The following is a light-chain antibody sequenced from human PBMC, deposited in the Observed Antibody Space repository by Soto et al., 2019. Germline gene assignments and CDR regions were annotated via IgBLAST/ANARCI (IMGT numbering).Light chain of an antibody. J-gene: IGLJ3*02. CDR2: EGN. CDR3: CSSAGSSTFWV. Sequence: QSALTQPASVSGSPGQSITISCTGTSSDVGSYNLVSWYQQHPGNAPKLMIYEGNKRPSGVSNRFSGSKSGNTASLTISGLQAEDEADYYCCSSAGSSTFWVFGGGTKVTVL. CDR1: SSDVGSYNL. V-gene: IGLV2-23*03.